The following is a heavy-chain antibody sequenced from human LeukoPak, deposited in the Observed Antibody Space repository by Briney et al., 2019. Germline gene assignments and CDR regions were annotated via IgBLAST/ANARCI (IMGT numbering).Heavy chain of an antibody. CDR2: ISYDGSNK. CDR3: AKDYY. CDR1: GFTFSSYA. V-gene: IGHV3-30-3*01. J-gene: IGHJ4*02. Sequence: GGSLRLSCAASGFTFSSYAMHWFRQAPGKGLEWVAIISYDGSNKYYADSVKGRLTISRDNSKTSLYLQMNSLRPEDTALYYCAKDYYWGQGTLVTVSS.